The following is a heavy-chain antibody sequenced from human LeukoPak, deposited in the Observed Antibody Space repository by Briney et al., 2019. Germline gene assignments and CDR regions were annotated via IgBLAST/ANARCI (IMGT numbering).Heavy chain of an antibody. Sequence: SVKVSCKASGRTFSSYAISWVRQAPGQGLEWMGRIIPILGIANYVQKFQGRVTITADKSTSTAYRGLSSLRSEDTAVYYCARVRNGSGSYTPFDYWGQGTLVTVSS. CDR3: ARVRNGSGSYTPFDY. D-gene: IGHD3-10*01. CDR2: IIPILGIA. CDR1: GRTFSSYA. J-gene: IGHJ4*02. V-gene: IGHV1-69*04.